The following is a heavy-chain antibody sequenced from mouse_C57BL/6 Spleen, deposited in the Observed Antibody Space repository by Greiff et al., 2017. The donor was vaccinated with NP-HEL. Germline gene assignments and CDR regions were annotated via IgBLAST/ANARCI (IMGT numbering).Heavy chain of an antibody. CDR2: INPNNGGT. Sequence: VQLKQSGPELVKPGASVKISCKASGYTFTDYYMNWVKQSHGKSLEWIGDINPNNGGTSYNQKFKGKATLTVDKSSSTAYMELRSLTSDDSAVYYCARGSTTVGGYAMDYWGQGTSVTVSS. V-gene: IGHV1-26*01. J-gene: IGHJ4*01. D-gene: IGHD1-1*01. CDR3: ARGSTTVGGYAMDY. CDR1: GYTFTDYY.